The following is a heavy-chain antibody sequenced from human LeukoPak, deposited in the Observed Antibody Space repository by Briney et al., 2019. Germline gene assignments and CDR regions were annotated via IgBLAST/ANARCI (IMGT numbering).Heavy chain of an antibody. J-gene: IGHJ4*02. CDR2: IYPGGNT. CDR3: ARVGAAAGIDY. Sequence: PSETLSLTCTVSGGSISSYYWTWIRQPAGKGLEWIGRIYPGGNTNYNPSLKSRVTMSADTSKNQFSLNLNSVTVADTAVYYCARVGAAAGIDYWGQGTLVTVSS. CDR1: GGSISSYY. D-gene: IGHD6-13*01. V-gene: IGHV4-4*07.